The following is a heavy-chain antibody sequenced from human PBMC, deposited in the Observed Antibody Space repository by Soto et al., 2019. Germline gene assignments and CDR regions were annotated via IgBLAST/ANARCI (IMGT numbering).Heavy chain of an antibody. CDR1: GYFMTNGNY. V-gene: IGHV4-38-2*01. D-gene: IGHD6-13*01. J-gene: IGHJ5*02. CDR2: IYYTGRT. Sequence: SETLSLTCAVSGYFMTNGNYWGWIRQSPGKGLEWIGSIYYTGRTYYNPSLKSRVTMSVDTSKNQFSLKLTSVTAADTAVYYCARAGAPALYSSSWYDPWGQATLVTVSS. CDR3: ARAGAPALYSSSWYDP.